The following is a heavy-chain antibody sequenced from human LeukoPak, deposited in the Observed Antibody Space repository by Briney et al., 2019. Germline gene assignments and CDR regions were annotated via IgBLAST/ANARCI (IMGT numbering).Heavy chain of an antibody. V-gene: IGHV3-23*01. Sequence: PGGSLRLSCAASGFTFSTYTMYWVRQAPGKWPEWVSDISGSGDSPYYADSVKGRFTISRDNSRNTLYLQMSSLRADDTAVYYCAKLGRYQLPLDDYWGQGTLVTVSS. CDR2: ISGSGDSP. CDR1: GFTFSTYT. CDR3: AKLGRYQLPLDDY. D-gene: IGHD2-2*01. J-gene: IGHJ4*02.